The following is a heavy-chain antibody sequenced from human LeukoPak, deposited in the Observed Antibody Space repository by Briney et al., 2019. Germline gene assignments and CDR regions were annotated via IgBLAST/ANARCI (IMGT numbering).Heavy chain of an antibody. Sequence: PSETLSLTCTVSGGSISSSSYYWGWIRQPPGKGLEWIGSIYYSGSTYYNPSLKSRVTISVDTSKNQFSLKLSSVTAADTAVYYCARDHVSYCSGGSCYLDYFDYWGQGTLVTVSS. CDR2: IYYSGST. CDR3: ARDHVSYCSGGSCYLDYFDY. J-gene: IGHJ4*02. V-gene: IGHV4-39*07. D-gene: IGHD2-15*01. CDR1: GGSISSSSYY.